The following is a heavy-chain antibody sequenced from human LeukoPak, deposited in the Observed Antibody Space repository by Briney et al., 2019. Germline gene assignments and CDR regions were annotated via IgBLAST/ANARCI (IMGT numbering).Heavy chain of an antibody. CDR3: ASTDALIAARPYYFDY. V-gene: IGHV4-34*01. D-gene: IGHD6-6*01. CDR2: INHSGST. J-gene: IGHJ4*02. Sequence: SETLSLTCAVYGGSFSGYYWSWIRQPPGKGLEWIGEINHSGSTNYIPSLKSRVTISVDTSKNQFSLKLSSVTAADTAVYYCASTDALIAARPYYFDYWGQGTLVTVSS. CDR1: GGSFSGYY.